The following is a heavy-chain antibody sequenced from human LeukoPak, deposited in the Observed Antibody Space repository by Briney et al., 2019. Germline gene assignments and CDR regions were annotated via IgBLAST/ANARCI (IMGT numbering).Heavy chain of an antibody. CDR3: TRVHDYGDD. CDR1: GITFSSYA. V-gene: IGHV3-23*01. J-gene: IGHJ4*02. Sequence: GGSLRLSCAASGITFSSYAMSWVRQAPGKGLEWVSAISGSGGSTYYADSVKGRFTISRDNSKNTLYLQMNSLRAEDTAVYYCTRVHDYGDDWGQGTLVTVSS. CDR2: ISGSGGST.